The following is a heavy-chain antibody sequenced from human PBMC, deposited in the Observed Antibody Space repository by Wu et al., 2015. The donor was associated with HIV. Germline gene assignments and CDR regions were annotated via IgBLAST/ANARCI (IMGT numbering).Heavy chain of an antibody. CDR2: IIPIFGTA. J-gene: IGHJ4*02. D-gene: IGHD3-22*01. CDR3: AADSEYYYDSSGYLVFDY. V-gene: IGHV1-69*05. Sequence: QVQLVQSGAEVKKPGSSVKVSCKASGGTFSSYAISWVRQAPGQGLEWMGGIIPIFGTANYAQKFQERVTITRDMSTSTAYMELSSLRSEDTAVYYCAADSEYYYDSSGYLVFDYWGQGTLVTVSS. CDR1: GGTFSSYA.